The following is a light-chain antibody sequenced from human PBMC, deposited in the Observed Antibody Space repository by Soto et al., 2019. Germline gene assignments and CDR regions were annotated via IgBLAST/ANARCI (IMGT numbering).Light chain of an antibody. Sequence: EFLLPQSSGTLSLSPGESATLSCRASQTVRNNYLAWYQKRPGQAPKLLIHDASSRATGIPDRFSGGLSGTDFILSIRRLEPEDVPVYYGQQFSSYPLTFGGVPKVDIK. CDR3: QQFSSYPLT. J-gene: IGKJ4*01. CDR2: DAS. V-gene: IGKV3-20*01. CDR1: QTVRNNY.